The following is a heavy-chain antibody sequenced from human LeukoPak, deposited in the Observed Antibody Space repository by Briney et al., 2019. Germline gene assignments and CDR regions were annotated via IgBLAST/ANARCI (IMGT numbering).Heavy chain of an antibody. CDR3: ARERDIKDAFDI. CDR2: INWNGGST. V-gene: IGHV3-20*04. D-gene: IGHD5-12*01. Sequence: GGTLRLSCAASGFTFSSYGMSWVRQAPGKGLEWVSGINWNGGSTGYADSVKGRFTISRDNAKNSLYLQMDSLRAEDTALYYCARERDIKDAFDIWGQGTMVTVSS. J-gene: IGHJ3*02. CDR1: GFTFSSYG.